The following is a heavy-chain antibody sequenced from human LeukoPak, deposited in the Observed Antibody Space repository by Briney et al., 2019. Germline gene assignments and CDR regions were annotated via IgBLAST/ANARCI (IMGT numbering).Heavy chain of an antibody. D-gene: IGHD2-2*01. Sequence: GGSLRLSCAASGFTFSSYAMTWVRQAPGKGLEWVSGISGSGDSTYYADSVKGRFTISRDNSKNSLYLQMNSLRAEDTAVYYCARGARRYCSSTSCRPPFDYWGQGTLVTVSS. V-gene: IGHV3-23*01. CDR3: ARGARRYCSSTSCRPPFDY. J-gene: IGHJ4*02. CDR1: GFTFSSYA. CDR2: ISGSGDST.